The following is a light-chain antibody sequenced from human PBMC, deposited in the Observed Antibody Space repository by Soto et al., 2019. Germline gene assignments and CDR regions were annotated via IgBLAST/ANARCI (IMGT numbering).Light chain of an antibody. J-gene: IGLJ3*02. Sequence: QSALTQPRSVSGSPGQSVTISCTGSSSDVGGYNYVSWNQHHPGKAPKLMISDVTKRPSGVPDRFSGSKSGNTASLTISGLQAEDEADYYCYSYAGSYTWVFGGGTQLTVL. CDR1: SSDVGGYNY. V-gene: IGLV2-11*01. CDR3: YSYAGSYTWV. CDR2: DVT.